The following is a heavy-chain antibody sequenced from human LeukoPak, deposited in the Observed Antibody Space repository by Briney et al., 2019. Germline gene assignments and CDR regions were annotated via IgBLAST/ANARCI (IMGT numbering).Heavy chain of an antibody. D-gene: IGHD6-19*01. Sequence: SVKVSCKASGYTFTSYGISWVRQAPGQGLEWMGGIIPIFGTANYAQKFQGRVTITADESTSTAYMELSSLRSEDTAVYYCAREGGSGWDNWFDPWGQGTLVTVSS. CDR1: GYTFTSYG. V-gene: IGHV1-69*13. J-gene: IGHJ5*02. CDR2: IIPIFGTA. CDR3: AREGGSGWDNWFDP.